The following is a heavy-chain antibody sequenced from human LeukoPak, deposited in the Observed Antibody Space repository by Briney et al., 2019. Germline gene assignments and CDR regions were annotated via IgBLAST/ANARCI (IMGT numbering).Heavy chain of an antibody. CDR2: INPSGGST. Sequence: GASVKVSCKASGYTFNNHYMYWVRQAPGQGLEWTGVINPSGGSTSYAQKSQGRVTMTRDTSTRTVYMEVNSLRSEDPAVYYCARESGSYYYGSGSYFSPFDYWGQGTLVTVSS. D-gene: IGHD3-10*01. V-gene: IGHV1-46*02. CDR1: GYTFNNHY. J-gene: IGHJ4*02. CDR3: ARESGSYYYGSGSYFSPFDY.